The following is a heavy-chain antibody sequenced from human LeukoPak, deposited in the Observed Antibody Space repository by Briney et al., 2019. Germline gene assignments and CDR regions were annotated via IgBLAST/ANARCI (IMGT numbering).Heavy chain of an antibody. Sequence: GGSLRLSCAASGFTFSNYDMNWVRQAPGKGLEWVAVISSDGSNKFYADSVKGRFTISRDGSKNTLYLQMNSLRPDDTAVYFCAKPQVTANWYYFHYWGQGTLVTVSS. V-gene: IGHV3-30*18. D-gene: IGHD2-21*02. CDR1: GFTFSNYD. CDR3: AKPQVTANWYYFHY. J-gene: IGHJ4*02. CDR2: ISSDGSNK.